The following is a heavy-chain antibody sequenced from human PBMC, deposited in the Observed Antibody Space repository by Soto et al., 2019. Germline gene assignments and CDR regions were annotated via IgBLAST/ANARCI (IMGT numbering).Heavy chain of an antibody. D-gene: IGHD3-10*01. CDR3: ARVTGAPFHYYYGMDV. V-gene: IGHV1-69*01. J-gene: IGHJ6*02. CDR1: GGTFSSYD. Sequence: SVKDSCKASGGTFSSYDNSWVRQAPGQGLEWMGGIIPIFGTANYAQKFQGRVTITADESTSTAYMELSSLRSEDTAVYYCARVTGAPFHYYYGMDVWGQVTTVTVSS. CDR2: IIPIFGTA.